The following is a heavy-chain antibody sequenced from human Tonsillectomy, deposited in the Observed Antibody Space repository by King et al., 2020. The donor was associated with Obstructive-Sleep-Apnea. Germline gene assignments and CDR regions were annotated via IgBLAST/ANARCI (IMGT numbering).Heavy chain of an antibody. CDR2: IYTRGST. Sequence: VQLQESGPGLVKPSETLSLTCTVSGGSLSSYYWSGIRQPPGKGLEWIGRIYTRGSTKYNPSLKSRVTMSVEPSKNQFSLKLSSVTAADTAVYYCARTRSAFDIWGQGTMVTVSS. CDR3: ARTRSAFDI. V-gene: IGHV4-4*07. J-gene: IGHJ3*02. CDR1: GGSLSSYY.